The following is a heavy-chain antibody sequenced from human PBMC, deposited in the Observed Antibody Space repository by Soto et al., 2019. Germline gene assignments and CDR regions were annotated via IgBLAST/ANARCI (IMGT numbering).Heavy chain of an antibody. CDR2: IYYSGST. J-gene: IGHJ6*02. D-gene: IGHD3-10*01. Sequence: QVQLQESGPGLVKPSETLSLTCTVSGGSISSYYWSWIRQPPGQGLEWIGYIYYSGSTNYNPSLQSRVTISVETSNRQFSLKLSSVTAADTAVYYCARTMVRGGNYYYGMDVWGQGTTVTVSS. CDR1: GGSISSYY. CDR3: ARTMVRGGNYYYGMDV. V-gene: IGHV4-59*01.